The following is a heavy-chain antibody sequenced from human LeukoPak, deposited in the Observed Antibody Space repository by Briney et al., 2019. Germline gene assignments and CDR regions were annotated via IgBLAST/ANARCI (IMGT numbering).Heavy chain of an antibody. Sequence: SQTLSLTCTVSGGSISSGGYYWSWIRQHPGKGLEWIGHIYYSGSTYYNPSLKRRMTISVDTSKNQFSLRLSSVTAADTAVYYCAGSRSSGYEDWFDPWGQGTLVTVSS. J-gene: IGHJ5*02. CDR2: IYYSGST. V-gene: IGHV4-31*03. CDR3: AGSRSSGYEDWFDP. CDR1: GGSISSGGYY. D-gene: IGHD6-19*01.